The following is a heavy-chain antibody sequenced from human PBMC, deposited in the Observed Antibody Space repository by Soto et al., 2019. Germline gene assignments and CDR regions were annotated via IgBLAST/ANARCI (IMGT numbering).Heavy chain of an antibody. CDR3: TREGPQWANAFDI. CDR1: GFRFDIYT. D-gene: IGHD6-19*01. CDR2: IGGSDGFT. Sequence: GGSLRLSCEGSGFRFDIYTMSWVRQAPGKGLEWVSGIGGSDGFTYFGDSVRGRFTISRDNAKNSLYLQMNSLRVEDTALYYCTREGPQWANAFDIWGQATLVTVS. J-gene: IGHJ3*02. V-gene: IGHV3-21*01.